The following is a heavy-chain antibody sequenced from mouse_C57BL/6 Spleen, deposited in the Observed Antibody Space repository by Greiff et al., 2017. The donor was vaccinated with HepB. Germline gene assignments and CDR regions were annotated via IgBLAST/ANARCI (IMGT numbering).Heavy chain of an antibody. Sequence: VMLVESGPELVKPGASVKISCKASGYAFSSSWMNWVKQRPGKGLEWIGRIYPGDGDTNYNGKFKGKATLTADKSSSTAYMQLSSLTSEDSAVYFCARASYDYGRDWYFDVWGTGTTVTVSS. D-gene: IGHD2-4*01. J-gene: IGHJ1*03. CDR1: GYAFSSSW. CDR3: ARASYDYGRDWYFDV. V-gene: IGHV1-82*01. CDR2: IYPGDGDT.